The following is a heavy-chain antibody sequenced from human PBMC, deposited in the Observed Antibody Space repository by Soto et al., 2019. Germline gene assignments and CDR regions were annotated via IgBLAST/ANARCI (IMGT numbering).Heavy chain of an antibody. CDR3: ARSWDYYDSSGNKNGAFYI. D-gene: IGHD3-22*01. V-gene: IGHV1-3*01. Sequence: ASVKVSCKASGYTFTSYAMHWVRQAPGQRLEWMGWINAGNGNTKYSQKFQGRVTITRDTSASTAYMELSSLRSEDTAVYYCARSWDYYDSSGNKNGAFYIWGQGTMVTVS. J-gene: IGHJ3*02. CDR2: INAGNGNT. CDR1: GYTFTSYA.